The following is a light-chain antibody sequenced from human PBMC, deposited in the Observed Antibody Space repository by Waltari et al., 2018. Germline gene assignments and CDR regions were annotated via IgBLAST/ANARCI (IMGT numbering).Light chain of an antibody. CDR3: QSYDSSLSGVV. Sequence: QSVLTQPPSVSGAPGQRVTISCTGSSSNIGAGYDVHWYQQLPGTAPKLLIYGNSNRPSGAPDRLSGSKSGTSASLASTGLQAEDEADYYGQSYDSSLSGVVFGGGTKLTVL. CDR2: GNS. CDR1: SSNIGAGYD. V-gene: IGLV1-40*01. J-gene: IGLJ2*01.